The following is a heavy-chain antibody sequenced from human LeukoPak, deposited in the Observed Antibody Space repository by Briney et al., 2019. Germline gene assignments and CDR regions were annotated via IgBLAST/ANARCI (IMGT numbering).Heavy chain of an antibody. D-gene: IGHD6-13*01. CDR3: ARRASSNWQFDY. CDR1: GDSISSSNYY. V-gene: IGHV4-39*01. Sequence: SETLSLTCTVSGDSISSSNYYWGWIRQPPGKGLEWIGSIYYSGGTYYNPSLKSRVTLSVDTSKNQFSLKLSSVTAADTAVYYCARRASSNWQFDYWGQGTLVTVSS. CDR2: IYYSGGT. J-gene: IGHJ4*02.